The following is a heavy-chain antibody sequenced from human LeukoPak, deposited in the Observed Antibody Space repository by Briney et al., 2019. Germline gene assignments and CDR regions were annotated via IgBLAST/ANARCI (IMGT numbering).Heavy chain of an antibody. V-gene: IGHV3-66*01. CDR3: ARDSWNYYDSSGFDY. J-gene: IGHJ4*02. Sequence: GGSLRLSCAASGFTVSSNYMSWVRQAPGKGLEWVSVIYSGGSTYYADSVKGRFTISRDNSKNTLYLQMNSLRAEDTAVYYCARDSWNYYDSSGFDYWGQGTLVTVSS. D-gene: IGHD3-22*01. CDR1: GFTVSSNY. CDR2: IYSGGST.